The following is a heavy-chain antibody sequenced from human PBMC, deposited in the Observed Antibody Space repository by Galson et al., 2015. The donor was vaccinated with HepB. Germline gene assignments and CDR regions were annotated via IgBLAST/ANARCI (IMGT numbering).Heavy chain of an antibody. D-gene: IGHD6-13*01. CDR3: ARAFGVYSSSFARYYYGMDV. V-gene: IGHV6-1*01. Sequence: CAISGDSVSSNSAAWNWIRQSPSRGLEWLGRTYYRSKWYNDYAVSVKSRITINPDTSKNQFSLQLNSVTPEDTAVYYCARAFGVYSSSFARYYYGMDVWGQGTTVTVSS. CDR2: TYYRSKWYN. J-gene: IGHJ6*02. CDR1: GDSVSSNSAA.